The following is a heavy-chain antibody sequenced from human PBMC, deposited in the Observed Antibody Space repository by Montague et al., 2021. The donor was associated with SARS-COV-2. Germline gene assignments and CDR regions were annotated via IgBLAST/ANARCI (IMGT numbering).Heavy chain of an antibody. CDR2: IYNSGST. Sequence: SETLSLTCTVSGGSISSYYWTWIRQPPGKGLEWIGYIYNSGSTNYNPSPTSRVTISVDTSKSQFSLKLSSVAAADTAVDYCARVGRGSSWYEGACDIWGQGTMVTVSS. CDR1: GGSISSYY. CDR3: ARVGRGSSWYEGACDI. J-gene: IGHJ3*02. V-gene: IGHV4-59*01. D-gene: IGHD6-13*01.